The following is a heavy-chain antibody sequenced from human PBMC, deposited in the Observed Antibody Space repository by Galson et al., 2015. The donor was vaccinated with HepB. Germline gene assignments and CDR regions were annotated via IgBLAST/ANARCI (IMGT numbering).Heavy chain of an antibody. CDR3: ARGSSPRYFHY. J-gene: IGHJ4*02. D-gene: IGHD6-19*01. V-gene: IGHV6-1*01. CDR2: TYYRSKWYN. Sequence: CAISGDRVSSNSATWIWIRQSPSRGLEGLGRTYYRSKWYNDYATSVKSRISIDPDTSKNQFSLQLNSVTPEDTAVYYCARGSSPRYFHYWGPGTLVAVSS. CDR1: GDRVSSNSAT.